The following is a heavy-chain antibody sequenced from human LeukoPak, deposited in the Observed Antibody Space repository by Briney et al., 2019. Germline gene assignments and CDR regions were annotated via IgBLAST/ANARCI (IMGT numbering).Heavy chain of an antibody. CDR3: ARDRPGGSSLDY. CDR2: IYTSGSTSGST. CDR1: GGSISSNNYY. J-gene: IGHJ4*02. V-gene: IGHV4-61*02. D-gene: IGHD6-13*01. Sequence: PSETLSLTCTVSGGSISSNNYYWNWIRQPAGKGLEWIGRIYTSGSTSGSTNYNPSLKSRVTISVDTSKNQFSLKLSSVTAADTAVYYCARDRPGGSSLDYWGQGTLVTVSS.